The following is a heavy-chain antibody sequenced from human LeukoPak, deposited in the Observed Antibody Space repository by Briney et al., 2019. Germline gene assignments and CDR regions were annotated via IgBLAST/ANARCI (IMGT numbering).Heavy chain of an antibody. Sequence: TGGCLRLSCAASGFTFSRYALHWVRQAPGKGVEWVAVISSDGSNKYYAGSVEGRFTISRDNYNNTLLLQMNSLRAEDTAVYYCARTDTSGWSRPLDCWGQGTLVTVSS. D-gene: IGHD6-19*01. CDR1: GFTFSRYA. V-gene: IGHV3-30-3*01. CDR3: ARTDTSGWSRPLDC. CDR2: ISSDGSNK. J-gene: IGHJ4*02.